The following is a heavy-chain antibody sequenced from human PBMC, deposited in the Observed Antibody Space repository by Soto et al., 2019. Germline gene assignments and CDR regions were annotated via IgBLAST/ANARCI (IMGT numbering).Heavy chain of an antibody. CDR2: INTGNANT. D-gene: IGHD5-12*01. V-gene: IGHV1-3*04. Sequence: ASVKVSCKASGYTFTSYAIHWVRQAPGQRLEWMGWINTGNANTRYSQQFRGRVTIARDSSASTVYMELSSLRSEDTALYYCARDLGRWLKLGSFAYWGQGTLVTVSS. CDR1: GYTFTSYA. J-gene: IGHJ4*02. CDR3: ARDLGRWLKLGSFAY.